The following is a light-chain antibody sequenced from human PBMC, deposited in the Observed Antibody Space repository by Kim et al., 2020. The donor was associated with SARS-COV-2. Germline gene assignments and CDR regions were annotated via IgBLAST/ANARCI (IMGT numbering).Light chain of an antibody. J-gene: IGLJ3*02. Sequence: SPGQSITISCTGTSSNVGSYNLVSWCQQHPGKAPKLMIYEVSKRPSGVSNRFSGSKSGNTASLTISGLQAEDEADYYCCSYAGSKVFGGGTKLTVL. CDR1: SSNVGSYNL. CDR3: CSYAGSKV. CDR2: EVS. V-gene: IGLV2-23*02.